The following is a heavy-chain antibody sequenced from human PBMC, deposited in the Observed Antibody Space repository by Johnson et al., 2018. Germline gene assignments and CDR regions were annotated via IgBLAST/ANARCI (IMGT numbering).Heavy chain of an antibody. J-gene: IGHJ4*02. CDR3: SRQLYD. Sequence: VQLQESGGGLVQIGGSLRLCCAASGFTFSNSWMDWVRQAPGKGREWVANGKGDESEKYYVEALQGRFTISRDNAKNSLFLQLNSLRPEDSAMYYCSRQLYDWGQGTLVIVTS. D-gene: IGHD2-8*01. CDR1: GFTFSNSW. CDR2: GKGDESEK. V-gene: IGHV3-7*01.